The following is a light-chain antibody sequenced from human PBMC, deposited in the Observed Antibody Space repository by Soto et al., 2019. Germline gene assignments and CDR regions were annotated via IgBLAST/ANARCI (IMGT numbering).Light chain of an antibody. Sequence: EIVMTQSPATLSVSPGERAALSCRASQSISSKLAWYQQRPGQAPRLLIYGASTRATGIPVRFSGSGSGTEFTLTISSPQSEEFAVYYCQHYDKWPYTFGQGTELEI. CDR1: QSISSK. J-gene: IGKJ2*01. V-gene: IGKV3-15*01. CDR2: GAS. CDR3: QHYDKWPYT.